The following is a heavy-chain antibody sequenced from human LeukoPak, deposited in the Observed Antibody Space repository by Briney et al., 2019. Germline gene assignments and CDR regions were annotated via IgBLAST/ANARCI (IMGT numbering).Heavy chain of an antibody. D-gene: IGHD3-10*01. CDR2: ISNSGTTI. J-gene: IGHJ4*02. CDR1: GFTFSDYY. V-gene: IGHV3-11*01. Sequence: GGSLRLSCAASGFTFSDYYMHWVRQAPGKGLEWVSYISNSGTTIYYADSVKGRFTISRDNAKNSLYLQMNSLRAEDTAVYYCARGVGFGDRGFDYWGQGTLVTVSS. CDR3: ARGVGFGDRGFDY.